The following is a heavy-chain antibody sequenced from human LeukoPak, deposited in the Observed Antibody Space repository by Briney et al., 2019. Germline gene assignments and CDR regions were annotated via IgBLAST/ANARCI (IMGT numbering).Heavy chain of an antibody. V-gene: IGHV3-33*01. CDR2: IWYDGSNK. J-gene: IGHJ5*02. CDR3: AREATVVRGNTIDP. D-gene: IGHD3-10*01. CDR1: GFTFSSYG. Sequence: GGSLRLSCAASGFTFSSYGMHWVRQAPGKGLGWVAVIWYDGSNKYYADSVKGRFTISRDNSKNTLYLQMNSLRAEDTAVYYCAREATVVRGNTIDPWGQGTLVTVSS.